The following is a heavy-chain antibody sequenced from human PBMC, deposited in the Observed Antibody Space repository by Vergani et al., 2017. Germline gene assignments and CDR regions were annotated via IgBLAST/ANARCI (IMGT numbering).Heavy chain of an antibody. V-gene: IGHV3-9*02. CDR1: GFTSAGYA. Sequence: EVQLEESGGGLVLPGRSLRLSCVASGFTSAGYAMHWVRQAPGKGLEWVSGISWNSNSIGYADSVKGRFTISRDNAKNSLYLQMNSLRAEDTALYYCAKDLGTSSGGGWCDSWGQGTLVTVSS. D-gene: IGHD6-6*01. CDR2: ISWNSNSI. CDR3: AKDLGTSSGGGWCDS. J-gene: IGHJ5*01.